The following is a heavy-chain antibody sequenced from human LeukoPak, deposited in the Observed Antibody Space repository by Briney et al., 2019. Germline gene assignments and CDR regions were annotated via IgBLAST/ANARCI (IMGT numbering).Heavy chain of an antibody. CDR2: IIPIFGTA. V-gene: IGHV1-69*06. CDR3: ASSGGYSSSSGEWRGSFDY. Sequence: ASVKVSCKASGGTFSSYAISWVRQAPGQGLEWMGGIIPIFGTANYAQKFQGRVTITADKSTSTAYMELSSLRSEDTAVYYCASSGGYSSSSGEWRGSFDYWGQGTLVTVSS. J-gene: IGHJ4*02. D-gene: IGHD6-6*01. CDR1: GGTFSSYA.